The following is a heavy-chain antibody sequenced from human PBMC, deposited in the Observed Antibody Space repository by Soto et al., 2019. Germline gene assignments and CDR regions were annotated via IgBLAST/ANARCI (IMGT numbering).Heavy chain of an antibody. CDR3: ARHRDLRYYYYYGMDV. J-gene: IGHJ6*02. V-gene: IGHV4-39*01. CDR1: GGSISSSSYY. Sequence: SETLSLTCTVSGGSISSSSYYWGWIRQPPGKGLEWIGSIYYSGSTYYNPSLKSRVTISVDTSKNQFSLKLSSATAADTAVYYCARHRDLRYYYYYGMDVWGQGTTVTVSS. CDR2: IYYSGST. D-gene: IGHD3-16*01.